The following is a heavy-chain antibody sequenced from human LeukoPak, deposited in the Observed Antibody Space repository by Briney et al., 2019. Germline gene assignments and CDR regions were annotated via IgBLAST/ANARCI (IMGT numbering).Heavy chain of an antibody. CDR3: ARKPPHGY. J-gene: IGHJ4*02. V-gene: IGHV3-48*01. CDR2: ISNSGSTI. Sequence: PGGSLRLSCAASGFTFSSYSMNWVRQAPGKGLEWVSYISNSGSTIYYADSVKGRFTISRDNAKNSLYLQMNSLRAEDTAVYYCARKPPHGYWGQGTLVTVSS. CDR1: GFTFSSYS.